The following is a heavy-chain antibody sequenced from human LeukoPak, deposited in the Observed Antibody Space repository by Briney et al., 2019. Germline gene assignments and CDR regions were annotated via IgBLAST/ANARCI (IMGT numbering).Heavy chain of an antibody. J-gene: IGHJ4*02. V-gene: IGHV3-21*01. Sequence: KPGGSLRLSCAASGFTFSSYSMNWVRQAPGKGLEWVSSISSSSSYIYYADSVKGRFTISRDNAKNSLYLQMNSLRAEDTAVYYCARPPLYYYGSGSQFDYWGQGTLVTVSS. D-gene: IGHD3-10*01. CDR2: ISSSSSYI. CDR1: GFTFSSYS. CDR3: ARPPLYYYGSGSQFDY.